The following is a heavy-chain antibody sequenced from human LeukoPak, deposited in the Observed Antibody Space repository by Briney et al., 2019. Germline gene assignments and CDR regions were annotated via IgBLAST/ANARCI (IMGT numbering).Heavy chain of an antibody. V-gene: IGHV3-53*01. J-gene: IGHJ6*02. CDR1: GFTVSSNY. CDR2: IYSGGST. Sequence: GGSLRLSCAASGFTVSSNYMSWVRQAPGKGLEWVSVIYSGGSTYYADSVKGRFTISRDNSKNTLYLQMNSLRAEDTAVYYCASDSSGYSFDYGMDVWGQGTTVTVSS. CDR3: ASDSSGYSFDYGMDV. D-gene: IGHD3-22*01.